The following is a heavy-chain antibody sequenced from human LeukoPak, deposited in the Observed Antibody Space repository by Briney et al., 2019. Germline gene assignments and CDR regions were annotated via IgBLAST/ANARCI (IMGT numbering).Heavy chain of an antibody. CDR3: ARHGSPPYYYGSGSYYYYGMDV. V-gene: IGHV5-51*01. CDR1: GYSFTSYW. D-gene: IGHD3-10*01. J-gene: IGHJ6*02. Sequence: GESLRISCKASGYSFTSYWIGWVRQMPGKGLEWMGIIYPGDSDTRYSPSFQGQVTISADKSISTAYLQWSSLKASDTAMYYCARHGSPPYYYGSGSYYYYGMDVWGQGTTVTVSS. CDR2: IYPGDSDT.